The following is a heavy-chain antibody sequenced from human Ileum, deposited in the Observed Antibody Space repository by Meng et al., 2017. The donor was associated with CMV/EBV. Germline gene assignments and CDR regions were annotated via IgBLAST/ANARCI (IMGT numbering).Heavy chain of an antibody. J-gene: IGHJ4*02. CDR2: VHFTGGI. D-gene: IGHD3-10*01. Sequence: QVHRQEPGPSLVKPSETLSLTCTVSGVSISNYYWTWIRQSAVKGLEFIGRVHFTGGIDYNPSLMSRVTMSVDTSRNQLSLNVKSVTAADTAVYYCARAAARGVPVDYWGQGILVNGAS. CDR1: GVSISNYY. CDR3: ARAAARGVPVDY. V-gene: IGHV4-4*07.